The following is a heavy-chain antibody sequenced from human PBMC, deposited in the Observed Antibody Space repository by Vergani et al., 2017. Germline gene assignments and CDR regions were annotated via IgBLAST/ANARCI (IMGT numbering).Heavy chain of an antibody. J-gene: IGHJ4*02. D-gene: IGHD3-3*02. Sequence: QLQLQESGPGLVKPSETLSLTCTVSGGSISSSSYYWGWIRQPPGKGLEWIGSIYYSGSTDYNPSLKSRVTISVDTSKNQFSLKLTSVTAADTAVYYCARDMSLRDSMGLDYWGQGTLVTVSS. CDR3: ARDMSLRDSMGLDY. CDR2: IYYSGST. CDR1: GGSISSSSYY. V-gene: IGHV4-39*07.